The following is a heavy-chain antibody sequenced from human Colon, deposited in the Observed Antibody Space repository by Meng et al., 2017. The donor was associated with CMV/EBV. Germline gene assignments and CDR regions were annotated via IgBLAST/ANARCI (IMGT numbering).Heavy chain of an antibody. CDR1: EFTFSAYW. Sequence: GESLKISCAASEFTFSAYWMSWVRQAPGKGLEWVATIKEDGVEKFYVDSVKGRFTISRDNSKNTLYLQMNSLRAEDTAVYYCARERYDFWSGYKEDYYYGMDVWGQGTTVTVSS. CDR3: ARERYDFWSGYKEDYYYGMDV. J-gene: IGHJ6*02. CDR2: IKEDGVEK. D-gene: IGHD3-3*01. V-gene: IGHV3-7*01.